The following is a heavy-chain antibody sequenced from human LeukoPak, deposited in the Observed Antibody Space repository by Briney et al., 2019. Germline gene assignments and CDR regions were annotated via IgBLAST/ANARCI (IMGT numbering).Heavy chain of an antibody. J-gene: IGHJ4*02. CDR3: ARVDMRAGYSSLYFDY. Sequence: PSETLSLTCTVSGGSISSYYWSWNRQPAGKGLEWIGRIYTTGSTNYNPSLKSRVTMSVDTSKNQFSLKLSSVTAADTAVYYCARVDMRAGYSSLYFDYWGQGTLVTVSS. D-gene: IGHD6-13*01. CDR2: IYTTGST. CDR1: GGSISSYY. V-gene: IGHV4-4*07.